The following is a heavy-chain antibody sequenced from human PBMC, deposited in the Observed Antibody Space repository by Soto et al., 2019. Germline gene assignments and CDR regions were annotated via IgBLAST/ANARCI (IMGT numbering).Heavy chain of an antibody. Sequence: PSETLSLTCTVSGGSISSSSYYWGWIRQPPGKGLEWIGSIYYSGSTYYNPSLKSRVTISVDTFKNQFSLKLSSVTAADTAVYYCASQILPITMIVVVIKPSYFDYWGQGTLVTVSS. CDR2: IYYSGST. J-gene: IGHJ4*02. V-gene: IGHV4-39*01. CDR3: ASQILPITMIVVVIKPSYFDY. CDR1: GGSISSSSYY. D-gene: IGHD3-22*01.